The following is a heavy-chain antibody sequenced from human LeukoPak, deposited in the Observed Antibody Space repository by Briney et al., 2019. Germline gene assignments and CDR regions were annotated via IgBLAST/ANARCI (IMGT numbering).Heavy chain of an antibody. D-gene: IGHD3-16*02. V-gene: IGHV3-48*03. CDR3: ARSLTIWGSYRFTLGY. J-gene: IGHJ4*02. Sequence: GGSLRLSCAASGFTFSSYGMNWVRQAPGKGLEWVSYISSSGSTIYYADSVKGRFTISRDNAKNSLYLQMNRLRAEDTAVYYCARSLTIWGSYRFTLGYWGQGTMVTVSS. CDR1: GFTFSSYG. CDR2: ISSSGSTI.